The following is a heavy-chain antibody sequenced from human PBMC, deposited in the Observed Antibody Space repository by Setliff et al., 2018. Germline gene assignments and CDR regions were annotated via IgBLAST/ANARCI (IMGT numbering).Heavy chain of an antibody. CDR2: VRNDGNHK. CDR3: AKDIYGSGSYAVGGYFDY. D-gene: IGHD3-10*01. J-gene: IGHJ4*02. Sequence: GGSLRLSCAASGFTFSSYGMHWVRQAPGKGLEWVSFVRNDGNHKYYADSVRGRFTISRDNSNNTLYVQMNSLRAEDTAVYYCAKDIYGSGSYAVGGYFDYWGQGTQVTVSS. CDR1: GFTFSSYG. V-gene: IGHV3-30*02.